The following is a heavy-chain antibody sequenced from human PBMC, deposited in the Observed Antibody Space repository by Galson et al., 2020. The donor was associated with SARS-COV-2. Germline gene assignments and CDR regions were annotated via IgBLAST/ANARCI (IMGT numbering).Heavy chain of an antibody. CDR1: GCTLSSYA. CDR3: AQGGWITRIGGALTYLDY. V-gene: IGHV1-69*13. Sequence: SVTVSCQASGCTLSSYALSRLRQAPGQRLERTGGVIAIFATANYAQKFQAIVTMTADESTSTAYMELSSLRAEDTAVYDWAQGGWITRIGGALTYLDYWGQGTMVTVSS. J-gene: IGHJ4*02. D-gene: IGHD3-22*01. CDR2: VIAIFATA.